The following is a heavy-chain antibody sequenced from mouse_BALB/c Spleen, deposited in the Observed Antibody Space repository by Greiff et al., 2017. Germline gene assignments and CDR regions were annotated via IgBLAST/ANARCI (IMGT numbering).Heavy chain of an antibody. CDR2: INPSNGRT. V-gene: IGHV1S81*02. CDR1: GYTFTSYW. J-gene: IGHJ2*01. CDR3: ARTGGY. Sequence: QVQLKQSGAELAKPGASVKMSCKASGYTFTSYWMHWVKQRPGQGLEWIGEINPSNGRTNYNEKFKSKATLTVDKSSSTAYMQLSSLTSEDSAVYYCARTGGYWGQGTTLTVSS.